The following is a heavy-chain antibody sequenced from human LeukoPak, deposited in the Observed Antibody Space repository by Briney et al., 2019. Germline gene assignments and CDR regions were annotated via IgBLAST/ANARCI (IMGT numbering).Heavy chain of an antibody. Sequence: GGSVKVSCKASGDTFSDYAISWVRQAPGQGLDWMGALIPVFATANYAQRFQGRVTLTADEPTSTAYMELTGLTSEDTAMYYCARDQYPSEVVVVGRLVYWGQGSLVTVSS. V-gene: IGHV1-69*13. J-gene: IGHJ4*02. CDR3: ARDQYPSEVVVVGRLVY. CDR2: LIPVFATA. D-gene: IGHD2-15*01. CDR1: GDTFSDYA.